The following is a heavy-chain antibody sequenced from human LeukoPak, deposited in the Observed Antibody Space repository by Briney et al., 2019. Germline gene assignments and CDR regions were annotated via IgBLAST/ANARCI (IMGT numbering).Heavy chain of an antibody. CDR3: TKALFGVPNTDLNCFDP. J-gene: IGHJ5*02. CDR1: GFRFSDYW. CDR2: ISASGGST. V-gene: IGHV3-23*01. Sequence: GGSLRLSCAASGFRFSDYWMTWVRQAPGKGLEWVAGISASGGSTFYADSVKGRFTISRDNSKNAQYLQMNSLRVEDMAVYYCTKALFGVPNTDLNCFDPWGQGTLVIVSS. D-gene: IGHD2-2*02.